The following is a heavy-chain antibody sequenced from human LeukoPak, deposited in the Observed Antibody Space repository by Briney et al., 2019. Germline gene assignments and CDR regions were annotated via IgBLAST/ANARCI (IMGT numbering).Heavy chain of an antibody. V-gene: IGHV1-2*02. CDR3: AREGPRISGSPRY. J-gene: IGHJ4*02. D-gene: IGHD1-26*01. CDR2: INPNSGGT. CDR1: GYTFTGYY. Sequence: GASVKVSCTASGYTFTGYYMHWVRQAPGQGLEWMGWINPNSGGTNYAQKFQGRVTMTRDTSISTAYMELSRLRSDDTAVYYCAREGPRISGSPRYWGQGTLVTVSS.